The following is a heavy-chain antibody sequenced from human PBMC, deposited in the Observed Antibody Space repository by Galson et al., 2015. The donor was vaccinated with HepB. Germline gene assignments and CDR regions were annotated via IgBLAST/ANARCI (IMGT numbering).Heavy chain of an antibody. CDR3: ATVVWLGIVGAATLDY. J-gene: IGHJ4*02. Sequence: SVKVSCKVSGYTLTELSMHWVRQAPGKGLEWMGGFDPEDGETIYARKFQGRVTMTEDTSTDTAYMELSSLRSEDTAVYYCATVVWLGIVGAATLDYWGQGTLVTVSS. CDR2: FDPEDGET. D-gene: IGHD1-26*01. CDR1: GYTLTELS. V-gene: IGHV1-24*01.